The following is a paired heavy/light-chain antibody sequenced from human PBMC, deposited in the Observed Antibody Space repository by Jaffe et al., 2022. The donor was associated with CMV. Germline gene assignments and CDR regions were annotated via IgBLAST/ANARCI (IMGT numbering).Light chain of an antibody. CDR1: QSVSSN. V-gene: IGKV3-15*01. CDR3: QQYNNWWT. Sequence: EIVMTQSPATLSVSPGERATLSCRASQSVSSNLAWYQQKRGQAPRLLIYGASTRATGIPARFSGSGSGTEFTLTISSLQSEDFAVYYCQQYNNWWTFGQGTKVDIK. CDR2: GAS. J-gene: IGKJ1*01.
Heavy chain of an antibody. CDR1: GYTFTSYG. D-gene: IGHD1-26*01. V-gene: IGHV1-18*01. CDR2: VSGYNDNT. J-gene: IGHJ5*02. CDR3: ARDSNVVGPNWLDP. Sequence: QVQLVQSGAEVKKAGASVKVSCKASGYTFTSYGISWVRQAPGQGLEWMGWVSGYNDNTNYVQKFQGRVTMTTDTSTSTAYMELRSLRYDDTAVYYCARDSNVVGPNWLDPWGQGTLVTVSS.